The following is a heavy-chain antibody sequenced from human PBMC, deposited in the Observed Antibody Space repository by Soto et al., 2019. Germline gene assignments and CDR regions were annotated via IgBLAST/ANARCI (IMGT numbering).Heavy chain of an antibody. V-gene: IGHV3-7*01. CDR1: GFTFSAFW. CDR3: AAGFPPDY. CDR2: INGDGSEK. J-gene: IGHJ4*02. Sequence: EVQVVESGGGLVQPGGSLKLSCAASGFTFSAFWMNWVRQAPGKGLEWVANINGDGSEKYYVDSVKGRFTISRDSAKNRLYLEMTSLRAGDTALYYCAAGFPPDYWGQGTLVTVSS. D-gene: IGHD3-10*01.